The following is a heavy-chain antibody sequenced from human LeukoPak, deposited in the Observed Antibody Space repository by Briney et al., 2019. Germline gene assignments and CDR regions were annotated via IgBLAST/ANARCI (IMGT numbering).Heavy chain of an antibody. CDR1: GGSISTYY. CDR2: IHYSGST. V-gene: IGHV4-59*08. D-gene: IGHD6-19*01. Sequence: KPSETLSLTCTVSGGSISTYYWSWIRQPPGRGLEYIGFIHYSGSTNYNSSLKSRVTISVATSKNQFSLKLSSVTAADTAVYYCARSYSSGGNVALFQHWGQGTLVTVSS. CDR3: ARSYSSGGNVALFQH. J-gene: IGHJ1*01.